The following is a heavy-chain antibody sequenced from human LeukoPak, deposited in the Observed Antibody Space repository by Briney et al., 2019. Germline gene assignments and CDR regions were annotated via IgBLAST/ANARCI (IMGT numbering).Heavy chain of an antibody. D-gene: IGHD1-26*01. CDR1: GFTFSSYN. Sequence: AGGSLRLSCAASGFTFSSYNMNWVRQAPGKGPEWVSSITSSSSYIYYADSVKGRFTISRDNAKNSLYLQMDSLRVEDTAVYYCARDSYSGNYGPYYYYYMDVWGKGTTVTISS. CDR2: ITSSSSYI. CDR3: ARDSYSGNYGPYYYYYMDV. J-gene: IGHJ6*03. V-gene: IGHV3-21*06.